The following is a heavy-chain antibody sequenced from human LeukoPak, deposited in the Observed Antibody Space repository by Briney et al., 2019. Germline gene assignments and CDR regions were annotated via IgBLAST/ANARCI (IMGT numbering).Heavy chain of an antibody. CDR2: ISDSGGST. V-gene: IGHV3-23*01. J-gene: IGHJ4*02. CDR1: GITLSNYG. D-gene: IGHD3-3*01. Sequence: GGSLRLSCAVSGITLSNYGMSWVRQAPGKGLEWVAGISDSGGSTNYADSVKGRFTISRDNSKNTLYLQMNSLRAEDTAVYYCAKARYDFWSGYLDYWGQGTLVTVSS. CDR3: AKARYDFWSGYLDY.